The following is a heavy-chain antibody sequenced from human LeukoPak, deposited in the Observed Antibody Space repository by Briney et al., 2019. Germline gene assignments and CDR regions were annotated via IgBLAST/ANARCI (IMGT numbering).Heavy chain of an antibody. CDR3: ARHQLLTKANWFDP. V-gene: IGHV4-39*01. CDR2: IYYSGST. J-gene: IGHJ5*02. Sequence: SETLTLTCTVSGGSISSSSYYWGWIRQPPGKGLEWIGSIYYSGSTYYNPSLKSRVTISVDTSKNQFSLKLSSVTAADTAVYYCARHQLLTKANWFDPWGQGTLVTVSS. D-gene: IGHD2-2*01. CDR1: GGSISSSSYY.